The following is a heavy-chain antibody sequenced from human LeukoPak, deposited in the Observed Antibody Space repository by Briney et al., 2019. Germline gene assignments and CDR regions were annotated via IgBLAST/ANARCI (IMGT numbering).Heavy chain of an antibody. CDR3: AGHESAVLVPRD. CDR1: VCSISSSSYY. V-gene: IGHV4-39*01. D-gene: IGHD2-2*01. J-gene: IGHJ4*02. Sequence: PSDTLSLTCTVSVCSISSSSYYWVGIPAPPGKGVEWRGSIYYSGSTYYNPSLKSRVTISVDTSKNQFSLRPSSVTAADTAVYYCAGHESAVLVPRDWGQGPLVTVSS. CDR2: IYYSGST.